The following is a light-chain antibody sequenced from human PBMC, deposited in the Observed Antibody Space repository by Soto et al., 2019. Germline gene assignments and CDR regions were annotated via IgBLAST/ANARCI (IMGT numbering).Light chain of an antibody. CDR3: LQDYNFPWT. J-gene: IGKJ1*01. V-gene: IGKV1-6*01. CDR2: AAS. Sequence: AIQMTQSPSSLSASLGDRVTITCRASQGIGNDLGWYQQKPGNAPRLLIYAASTLQSGVPSRFSGSGSGTDFTLPISSLQPEDFATYYGLQDYNFPWTFGEGTKAESK. CDR1: QGIGND.